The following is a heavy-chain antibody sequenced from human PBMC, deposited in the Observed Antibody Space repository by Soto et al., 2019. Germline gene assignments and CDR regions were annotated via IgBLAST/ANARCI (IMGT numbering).Heavy chain of an antibody. J-gene: IGHJ5*02. V-gene: IGHV1-69*01. D-gene: IGHD3-22*01. CDR1: GGTFNTYT. Sequence: QVLLLQSGAEVKKPGSSVKVSCKASGGTFNTYTMTWVRQAPGQGLEWMGGIIPLFGTANYPQKFQGRVTITADESTSTAYMELSSLRSEDTAVYYCARSQDSSGYWNNELDPWGQGTLVTVSS. CDR3: ARSQDSSGYWNNELDP. CDR2: IIPLFGTA.